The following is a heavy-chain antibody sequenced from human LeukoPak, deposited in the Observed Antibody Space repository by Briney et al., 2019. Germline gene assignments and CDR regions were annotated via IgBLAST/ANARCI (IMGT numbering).Heavy chain of an antibody. CDR2: IYYSGST. Sequence: SETLSLTCTVSGGSISSSSYYWGWIRQPPGKGLEWIGSIYYSGSTYYNPSLKSRVTISVDTSKNQFSLKLSSVTAADTAVYYCARGRSRRFPSYYYYYMDVWGKGTTVTVSS. CDR1: GGSISSSSYY. V-gene: IGHV4-39*01. D-gene: IGHD3-3*01. CDR3: ARGRSRRFPSYYYYYMDV. J-gene: IGHJ6*03.